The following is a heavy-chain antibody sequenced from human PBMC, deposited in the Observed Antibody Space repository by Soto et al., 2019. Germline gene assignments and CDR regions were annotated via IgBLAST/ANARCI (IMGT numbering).Heavy chain of an antibody. CDR1: GFTFSSYA. V-gene: IGHV3-30-3*01. Sequence: GGSLRLSCAASGFTFSSYAMHWVRQAPGKGLEWVAVISYDGSNKYYADSVKGRFTISRDNSKNTLYLQMNSLRAEDTAVYYCARDGWQQPNDFDYWGQGTLVTVSS. J-gene: IGHJ4*02. D-gene: IGHD6-13*01. CDR3: ARDGWQQPNDFDY. CDR2: ISYDGSNK.